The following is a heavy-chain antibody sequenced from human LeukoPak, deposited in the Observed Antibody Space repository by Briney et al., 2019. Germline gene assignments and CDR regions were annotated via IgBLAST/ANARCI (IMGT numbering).Heavy chain of an antibody. D-gene: IGHD3-16*02. CDR3: ARRYMATSAEDFDY. V-gene: IGHV3-7*01. Sequence: GGSLRLSCAASGFTFSNHWMTWVRQAPGKGLEWVANINQEGSEKYYVDSVRGRFTISRDNAKNSLYLQMNSLRAEDTAVYYCARRYMATSAEDFDYWGQGTLVTVSS. CDR1: GFTFSNHW. J-gene: IGHJ4*02. CDR2: INQEGSEK.